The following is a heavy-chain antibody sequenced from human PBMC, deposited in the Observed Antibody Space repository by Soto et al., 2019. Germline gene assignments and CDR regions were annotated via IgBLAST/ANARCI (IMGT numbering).Heavy chain of an antibody. CDR3: ARLGSVYELDY. D-gene: IGHD3-10*01. CDR2: ITPNTGGT. V-gene: IGHV1-2*02. CDR1: GYTFSGFY. Sequence: ASVKVSCKASGYTFSGFYIHWIRQAPGQGLEWMGWITPNTGGTNSAQKFQGRVTITRDMSITTVYMELSSLRSDDTAVYYCARLGSVYELDYWGQGTLVTVS. J-gene: IGHJ4*02.